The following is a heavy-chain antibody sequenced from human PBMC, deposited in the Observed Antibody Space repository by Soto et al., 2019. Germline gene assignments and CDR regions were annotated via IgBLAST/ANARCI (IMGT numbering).Heavy chain of an antibody. CDR2: IYYSGST. Sequence: SETLSLTCTVSGGSISSGDYYWSWIRQPPGKGLEWIGYIYYSGSTYYNPSLKSRVTISVDTSKNQFSLKLSSVTAADTAVYYCARDRADGYCSSTSCYKGGFDPWGQGTLVTVSS. V-gene: IGHV4-30-4*01. J-gene: IGHJ5*02. D-gene: IGHD2-2*02. CDR1: GGSISSGDYY. CDR3: ARDRADGYCSSTSCYKGGFDP.